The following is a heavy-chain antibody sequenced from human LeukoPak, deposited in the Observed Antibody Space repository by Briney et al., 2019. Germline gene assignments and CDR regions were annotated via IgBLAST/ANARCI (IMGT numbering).Heavy chain of an antibody. V-gene: IGHV1-69*13. D-gene: IGHD3-10*01. Sequence: SVKLSCKASGGTFRSAAMSWVRQAPGQGLEWVGHIILMFGTTTYAQKFQGRVTVTADESTRTVYMEMNRLTSDDTAIYYCTRDEHKGSATFNYWGQGTLVTVSS. CDR3: TRDEHKGSATFNY. J-gene: IGHJ4*02. CDR2: IILMFGTT. CDR1: GGTFRSAA.